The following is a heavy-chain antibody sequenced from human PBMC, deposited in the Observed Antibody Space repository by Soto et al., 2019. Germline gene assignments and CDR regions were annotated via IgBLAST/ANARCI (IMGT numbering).Heavy chain of an antibody. CDR3: ARYYFDNSGYSNWFDP. Sequence: QVQLQESGPGLVKPSQTLSLTCTVSGGSISSGAYYWSWIRQHSEKGLEWIGYMHYSGIAYYNPSLTIRVTISVDTSKNQFSLKLSSVTAADTAVYYCARYYFDNSGYSNWFDPWGRGTLVTVSS. CDR2: MHYSGIA. D-gene: IGHD3-22*01. J-gene: IGHJ5*02. V-gene: IGHV4-31*03. CDR1: GGSISSGAYY.